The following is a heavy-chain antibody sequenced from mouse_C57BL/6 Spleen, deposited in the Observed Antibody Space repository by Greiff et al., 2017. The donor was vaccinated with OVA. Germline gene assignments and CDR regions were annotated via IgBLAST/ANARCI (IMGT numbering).Heavy chain of an antibody. CDR3: ASDGNYHFDY. CDR1: GYSFTGYF. D-gene: IGHD2-1*01. V-gene: IGHV1-20*01. CDR2: INPYNGDT. Sequence: EVQLQQSGPELVKPGDSVKLSCKASGYSFTGYFMNWVMQSHGKSLEWIGRINPYNGDTFYNQKFKGKATLTVDKSSSTAHMELRSLTSEDSAGYYCASDGNYHFDYWGQGTTLTVSS. J-gene: IGHJ2*01.